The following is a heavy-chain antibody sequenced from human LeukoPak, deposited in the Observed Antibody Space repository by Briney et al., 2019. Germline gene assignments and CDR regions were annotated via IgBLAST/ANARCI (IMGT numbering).Heavy chain of an antibody. D-gene: IGHD4-17*01. Sequence: GGSLRLSCAASGFTVSSNYMSWVRQAPGKGLEWVSVIYSGGSTYYADSVKGRFTISRDNSKNTLYLQMNSLRAEDTAVYYCARDGDYGDYVDYFDYWGQGTLVTVSS. V-gene: IGHV3-66*01. CDR1: GFTVSSNY. CDR2: IYSGGST. J-gene: IGHJ4*02. CDR3: ARDGDYGDYVDYFDY.